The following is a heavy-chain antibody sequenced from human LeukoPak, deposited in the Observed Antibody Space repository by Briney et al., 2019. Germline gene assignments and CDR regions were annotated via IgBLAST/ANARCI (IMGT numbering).Heavy chain of an antibody. J-gene: IGHJ4*02. D-gene: IGHD5-12*01. CDR1: GFTFSSYS. Sequence: GGSLRLSCAASGFTFSSYSMNWVRQPPGKGLEWVAVIWSDGSNKYYEDSVKGRFTITRDNSKNTPYLQMNSLRAEDTAVYYCARGIYSGYHYFDYWGQGTLVTVSS. CDR2: IWSDGSNK. V-gene: IGHV3-33*08. CDR3: ARGIYSGYHYFDY.